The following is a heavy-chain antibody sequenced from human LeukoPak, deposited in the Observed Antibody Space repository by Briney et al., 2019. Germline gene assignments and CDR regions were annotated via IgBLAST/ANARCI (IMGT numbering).Heavy chain of an antibody. D-gene: IGHD5-12*01. J-gene: IGHJ4*02. CDR2: ISAYNGNT. CDR1: GYTFTGYY. Sequence: ASVKVSCKASGYTFTGYYMHWVRQAPGQGLEWMGWISAYNGNTNYAQKLQGRVTMTTDTSTSTAYMELRSLRSDDTAVYYCARSLVSPRGYSGYGHFDYWGQGTLVTVSS. CDR3: ARSLVSPRGYSGYGHFDY. V-gene: IGHV1-18*04.